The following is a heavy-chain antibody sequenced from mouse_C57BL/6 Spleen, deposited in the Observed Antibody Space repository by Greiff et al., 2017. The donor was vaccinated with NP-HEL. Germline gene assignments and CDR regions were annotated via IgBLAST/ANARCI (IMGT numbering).Heavy chain of an antibody. Sequence: QVQLQQPGAELVKPGASVKLSCKASGYTFTSYWMHWVKQRPGQGLEWIGMIHPNSGSTNYNEKFKSKATLTVDKSSSTAYMQLSSLTSEDSAVYYCAREGAEYYGSSGYFDVWGTGTTVTVSS. V-gene: IGHV1-64*01. CDR3: AREGAEYYGSSGYFDV. J-gene: IGHJ1*03. CDR2: IHPNSGST. CDR1: GYTFTSYW. D-gene: IGHD1-1*01.